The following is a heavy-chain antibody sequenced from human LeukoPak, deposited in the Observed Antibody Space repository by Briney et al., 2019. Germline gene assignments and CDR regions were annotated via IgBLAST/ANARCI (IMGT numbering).Heavy chain of an antibody. CDR1: GFTFRSYA. CDR3: AKETSRGTSGSPPDI. CDR2: ISGSDDST. J-gene: IGHJ3*02. D-gene: IGHD2-15*01. Sequence: PGGSLRLSCAASGFTFRSYAMNWVRQVPGKGLEWVSSISGSDDSTHYADSVKGRFSISRDNSKNTLDLQMNSLRVEDTAVYYCAKETSRGTSGSPPDIWGQGTTVTVSS. V-gene: IGHV3-23*01.